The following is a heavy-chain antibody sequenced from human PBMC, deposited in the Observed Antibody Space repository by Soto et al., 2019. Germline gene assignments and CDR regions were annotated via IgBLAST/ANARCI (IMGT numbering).Heavy chain of an antibody. D-gene: IGHD3-10*01. CDR2: ISDSGGST. Sequence: GGSLRLSCAASGFTFSTYAMSWVRQAPGKGLEWVSTISDSGGSTYYAASVKGRFTISRDNSKNTLYLLMDSLSAEDTALYYCAKFHGSGTYYNFPDYWGQGTLVTVSS. CDR1: GFTFSTYA. J-gene: IGHJ4*02. V-gene: IGHV3-23*01. CDR3: AKFHGSGTYYNFPDY.